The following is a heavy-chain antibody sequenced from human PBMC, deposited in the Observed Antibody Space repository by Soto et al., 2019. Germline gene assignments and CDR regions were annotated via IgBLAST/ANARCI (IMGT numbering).Heavy chain of an antibody. CDR1: GGSISSSSYY. CDR2: IYYSGST. CDR3: ARRSGSYYGSYDY. D-gene: IGHD1-26*01. J-gene: IGHJ4*02. V-gene: IGHV4-39*01. Sequence: PSETLSLTCTVSGGSISSSSYYWGWIRQPPGKGLEWIGSIYYSGSTYYNPSLKSRVTISVDTSKNQFSLKLSSVTAADTAVYYCARRSGSYYGSYDYWGQGTLVTVSS.